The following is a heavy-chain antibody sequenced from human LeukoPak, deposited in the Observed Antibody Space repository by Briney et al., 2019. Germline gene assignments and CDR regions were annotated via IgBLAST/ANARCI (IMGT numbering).Heavy chain of an antibody. CDR1: GFTFSSYG. Sequence: GGSLRLSCAASGFTFSSYGMHWVRQAPGKGLEWVAVIWYDGSNKYYADSVKGRFTISRDNSKNTLYLQMNSLEAEDTAVYYCAKDSSGLDYWGQGTLVTVSS. J-gene: IGHJ4*02. CDR2: IWYDGSNK. CDR3: AKDSSGLDY. D-gene: IGHD6-19*01. V-gene: IGHV3-33*06.